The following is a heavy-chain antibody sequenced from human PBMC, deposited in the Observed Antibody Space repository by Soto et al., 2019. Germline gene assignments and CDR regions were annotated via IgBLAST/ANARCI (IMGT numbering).Heavy chain of an antibody. V-gene: IGHV1-18*01. CDR1: GYTFNTYF. D-gene: IGHD2-2*01. J-gene: IGHJ4*02. CDR3: AIDTSNSFDY. CDR2: ISPHNGKT. Sequence: HVQLVQSGGELKKPGASVKVSCNTSGYTFNTYFITWVRQAPGQGLEWMGWISPHNGKTNYAEKFQGRVTMTADTITKTSYMELRNRRIDDTAVYYCAIDTSNSFDYWGQGTPVTVSS.